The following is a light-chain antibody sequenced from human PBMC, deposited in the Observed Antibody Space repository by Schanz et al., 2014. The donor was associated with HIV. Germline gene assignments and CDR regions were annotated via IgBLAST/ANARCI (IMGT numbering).Light chain of an antibody. J-gene: IGKJ3*01. Sequence: EIVLTQSPGTLSLSPGDRATLSCRASQSVSSTYLAWYQQKPGQAPTLLIYGASSRATGIPDRFSGSGSGTDFTLTISRLEPEDFAVYYCQHYGGSFGPGTKVDTK. CDR2: GAS. CDR3: QHYGGS. CDR1: QSVSSTY. V-gene: IGKV3-20*01.